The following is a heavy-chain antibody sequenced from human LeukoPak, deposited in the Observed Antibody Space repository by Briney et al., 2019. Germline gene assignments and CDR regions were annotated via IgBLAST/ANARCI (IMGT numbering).Heavy chain of an antibody. CDR2: IDWDDDE. D-gene: IGHD6-6*01. Sequence: ESGPALVKPTQTLTLNCTFSGFSLTNSGMCVSWIRQPPGKALEWLARIDWDDDEYYSTSLRTRLTISKDTSKNQVVLTMTNMDPVDTATYYCARIARGSNWFDPWGQGTLVTVSS. CDR1: GFSLTNSGMC. V-gene: IGHV2-70*11. CDR3: ARIARGSNWFDP. J-gene: IGHJ5*02.